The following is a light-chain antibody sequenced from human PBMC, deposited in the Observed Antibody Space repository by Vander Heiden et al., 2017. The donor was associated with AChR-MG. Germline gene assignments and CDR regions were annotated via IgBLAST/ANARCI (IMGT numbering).Light chain of an antibody. CDR1: NPNVGSTS. CDR3: ASWDDSLSGHVE. Sequence: QALLIQPPSVSGTHGQRVTLSCSGSNPNVGSTSVSWYQQPPGTAPKLLVYRNSQRPSGVPDRISGSKSGTSSSLAISGLRSEDEADYYCASWDDSLSGHVEFGGGTKLTVL. V-gene: IGLV1-47*01. CDR2: RNS. J-gene: IGLJ2*01.